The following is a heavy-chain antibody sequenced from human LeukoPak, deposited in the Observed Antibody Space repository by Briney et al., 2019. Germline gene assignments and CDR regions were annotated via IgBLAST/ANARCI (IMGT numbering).Heavy chain of an antibody. Sequence: SETLSLTCTVSGGSLSSYYWSSIRQPPGRGLEWMGYIYCSEITNYNPSLKSRVTISVDTSQNQFSLKLSSVTAADTAVYYCARDSNVGESGSLQHWGQGTLVTVS. V-gene: IGHV4-59*01. CDR3: ARDSNVGESGSLQH. CDR2: IYCSEIT. D-gene: IGHD1-26*01. J-gene: IGHJ1*01. CDR1: GGSLSSYY.